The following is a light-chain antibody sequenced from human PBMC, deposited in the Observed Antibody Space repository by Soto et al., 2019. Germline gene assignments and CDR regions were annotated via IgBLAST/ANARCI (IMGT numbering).Light chain of an antibody. J-gene: IGLJ2*01. Sequence: QSALTQPPSASGSPGQSVTISCTGTSRDVGGHDYVSWYQQHPGKAPKLMIYELNKRPSGVPDRFSGSKSGDTASLTVSGLHSEDEAHYYCSSYVTGNSLIFGGGTKLTVL. CDR3: SSYVTGNSLI. CDR2: ELN. V-gene: IGLV2-8*01. CDR1: SRDVGGHDY.